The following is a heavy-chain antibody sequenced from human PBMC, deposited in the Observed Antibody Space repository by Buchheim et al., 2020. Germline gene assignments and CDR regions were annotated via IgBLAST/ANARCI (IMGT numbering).Heavy chain of an antibody. J-gene: IGHJ6*02. CDR2: ITGGGVTT. CDR1: GFTSINHA. V-gene: IGHV3-23*01. CDR3: TRSMAVAGYSFYYYGMDV. Sequence: EVQLLESGGDLVQPGGSLRLSCAGSGFTSINHALNWDRQAPGKGLEWVSSITGGGVTTYYADSVKGRFTISRDNSRSTLYLQMNSLRAEDTATYFCTRSMAVAGYSFYYYGMDVWGPGTT. D-gene: IGHD6-19*01.